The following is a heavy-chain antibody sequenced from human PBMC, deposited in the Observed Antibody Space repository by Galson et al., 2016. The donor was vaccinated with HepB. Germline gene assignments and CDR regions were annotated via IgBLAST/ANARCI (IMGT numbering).Heavy chain of an antibody. D-gene: IGHD2-15*01. Sequence: SLRLSCAASGFIFDDYGLTWVRQAPGKGLEWVSGINWNGGASGYADSVKGRFTISRDNARNLLYLQMNSLRAEDSALYYCARVFSSDGGCYRGYYYGMDVWGQGTMVTVSS. V-gene: IGHV3-20*04. CDR2: INWNGGAS. J-gene: IGHJ6*02. CDR1: GFIFDDYG. CDR3: ARVFSSDGGCYRGYYYGMDV.